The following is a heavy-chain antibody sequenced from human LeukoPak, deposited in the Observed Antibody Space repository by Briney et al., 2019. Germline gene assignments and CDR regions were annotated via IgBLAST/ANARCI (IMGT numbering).Heavy chain of an antibody. J-gene: IGHJ3*02. CDR2: IKQDGSEK. Sequence: SGGSLRLSCAASGFTFSSYWMTWVRQAPGKGLEWVANIKQDGSEKYYVDSVKGRFTISRDNAKNSVYLQMNSLRVEDTAVYYCARSKLGIDRAFDIWGQGTMVTVSS. CDR1: GFTFSSYW. D-gene: IGHD7-27*01. V-gene: IGHV3-7*01. CDR3: ARSKLGIDRAFDI.